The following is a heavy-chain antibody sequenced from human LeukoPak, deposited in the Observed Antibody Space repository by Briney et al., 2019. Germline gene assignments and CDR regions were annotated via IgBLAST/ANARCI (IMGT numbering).Heavy chain of an antibody. V-gene: IGHV4-39*07. CDR3: ASAGGTMAGPYYFDY. D-gene: IGHD6-19*01. CDR2: IYYSGST. CDR1: GGSISSSSYY. J-gene: IGHJ4*02. Sequence: SETLSLTCTVSGGSISSSSYYWGWIRQPPGKGLEWIGSIYYSGSTYYNPSLKSRVTISVDTSKNQFSLKLSSVTAADTAVYYCASAGGTMAGPYYFDYWGQGTLVTVSS.